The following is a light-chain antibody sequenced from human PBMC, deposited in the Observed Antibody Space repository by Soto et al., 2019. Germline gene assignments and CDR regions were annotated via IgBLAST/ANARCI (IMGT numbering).Light chain of an antibody. CDR3: QQYGNSPFT. J-gene: IGKJ3*01. CDR2: GAS. Sequence: EVVLTQSRGTLSLSPGERATLSCRASQSFSSSYLAWYQQKPGQAPRLLIYGASSRATGIPDRFSGSGSGTDFTLTIRRLEPEDFAVYYCQQYGNSPFTFGPGTKVEIK. V-gene: IGKV3-20*01. CDR1: QSFSSSY.